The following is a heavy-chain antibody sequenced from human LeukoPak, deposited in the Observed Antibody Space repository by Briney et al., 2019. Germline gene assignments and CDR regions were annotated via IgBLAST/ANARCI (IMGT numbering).Heavy chain of an antibody. D-gene: IGHD1-1*01. CDR2: ISGSDDNT. Sequence: GGSLRLSCADSGVIFSTYAMSWVRQAPGKGLEWVSSISGSDDNTYYADSVKGRFTISRDSSKNTLYLQMDSLRAEDSALYCCSKDQRYWGQGTLVTVSS. V-gene: IGHV3-23*01. CDR3: SKDQRY. CDR1: GVIFSTYA. J-gene: IGHJ4*02.